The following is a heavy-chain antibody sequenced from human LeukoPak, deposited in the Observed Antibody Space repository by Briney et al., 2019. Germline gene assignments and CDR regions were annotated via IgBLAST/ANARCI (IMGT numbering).Heavy chain of an antibody. V-gene: IGHV3-33*01. D-gene: IGHD6-13*01. CDR1: GFTFSSYG. CDR3: AREMKYSSSWSHFDY. CDR2: IWYDGSNK. Sequence: QRGRSVRLSCAASGFTFSSYGMHWARQAPGKGLEWVAVIWYDGSNKYYADSVKGRFTNSRDNSKNTLYLQMNSLRAEDTAVYYCAREMKYSSSWSHFDYWGQKTLGSASS. J-gene: IGHJ4*02.